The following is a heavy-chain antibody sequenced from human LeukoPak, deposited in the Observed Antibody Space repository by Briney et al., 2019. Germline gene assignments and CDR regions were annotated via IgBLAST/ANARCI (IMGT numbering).Heavy chain of an antibody. V-gene: IGHV3-23*01. CDR3: AKRNSSGWYYFDY. CDR2: ISNSGVNT. Sequence: GGSLRLSCEASGFTFRSYAMSWVRQAPGKGLDWVSLISNSGVNTYYANSVKGRFTISRDNSKNTLYLQINSQRDEDTAIYYCAKRNSSGWYYFDYWGQGTLVTVSS. J-gene: IGHJ4*02. CDR1: GFTFRSYA. D-gene: IGHD6-19*01.